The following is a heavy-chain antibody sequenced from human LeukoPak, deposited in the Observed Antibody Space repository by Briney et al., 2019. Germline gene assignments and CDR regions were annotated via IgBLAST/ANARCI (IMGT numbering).Heavy chain of an antibody. CDR1: AESFNGYY. D-gene: IGHD3-16*02. CDR2: INHTGGT. J-gene: IGHJ5*02. Sequence: SETLSLTCAVYAESFNGYYWTWIRQPPGKGLEWIGEINHTGGTNYNPSLKSRVTMSLDTSKNQFSLKLSSVTAADTVVYYCARDENGYVWGSFRAWGQGTLVTVSS. CDR3: ARDENGYVWGSFRA. V-gene: IGHV4-34*01.